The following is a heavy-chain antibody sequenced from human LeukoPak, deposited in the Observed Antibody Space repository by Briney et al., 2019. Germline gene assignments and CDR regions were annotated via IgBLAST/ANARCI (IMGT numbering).Heavy chain of an antibody. CDR2: INHSGST. D-gene: IGHD2-2*01. J-gene: IGHJ4*02. Sequence: PSETLSLTCAVYGGSFSGYYWSWIRQPPGKGLEWIGEINHSGSTNYNPSLKSRVTISVDTSKNQFSLKLSSVTAADTAVYYCARGRYCSSTSCPLATTFDYWGQGTLVTVSS. CDR1: GGSFSGYY. CDR3: ARGRYCSSTSCPLATTFDY. V-gene: IGHV4-34*01.